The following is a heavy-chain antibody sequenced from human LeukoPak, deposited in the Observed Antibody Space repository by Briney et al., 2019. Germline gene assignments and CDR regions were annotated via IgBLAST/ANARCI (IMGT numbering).Heavy chain of an antibody. Sequence: SVKVSCKASGYTFTCYDINCVRQATGHGLEWMGWMNPNSGNTGYAQKFQGRVTMTRNTSISPAYMEPSSLRSKDTAVNYRARRLRRIYIAAPYPKWFDPGGQASLVTVSA. V-gene: IGHV1-8*01. CDR1: GYTFTCYD. CDR2: MNPNSGNT. D-gene: IGHD6-6*01. J-gene: IGHJ5*02. CDR3: ARRLRRIYIAAPYPKWFDP.